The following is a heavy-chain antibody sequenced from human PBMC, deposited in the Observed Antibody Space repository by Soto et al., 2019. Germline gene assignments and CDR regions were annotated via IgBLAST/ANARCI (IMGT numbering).Heavy chain of an antibody. CDR3: ESAGVVVVFITHTVDY. D-gene: IGHD3-22*01. V-gene: IGHV4-34*01. Sequence: SETLSLTCAVYGGSFSGYYWSWIRQPPGKGLEWIGEINHSGSTNYNPSLKSRVTISVGTSKNQFSLKLSSVTAADTAVYYCESAGVVVVFITHTVDYWGQGTLVTVSS. CDR2: INHSGST. CDR1: GGSFSGYY. J-gene: IGHJ4*02.